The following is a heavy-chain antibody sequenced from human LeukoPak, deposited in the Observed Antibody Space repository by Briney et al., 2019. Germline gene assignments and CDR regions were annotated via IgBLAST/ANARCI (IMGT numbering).Heavy chain of an antibody. J-gene: IGHJ6*02. D-gene: IGHD5-18*01. CDR3: ARGPIQLWIHNAMDV. V-gene: IGHV3-49*04. CDR1: GFTFGDHA. CDR2: IRSKAYRGTT. Sequence: GGSLRLSCTGSGFTFGDHAMSWVRQAPGKGLEWVGFIRSKAYRGTTEYAASVKGRFTVSRDDSASIAYPQMNSLRTEDTAVYYCARGPIQLWIHNAMDVWGQGTTVTVSS.